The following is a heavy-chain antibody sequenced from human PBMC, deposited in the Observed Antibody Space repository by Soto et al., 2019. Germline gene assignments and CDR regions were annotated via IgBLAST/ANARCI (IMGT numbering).Heavy chain of an antibody. V-gene: IGHV6-1*01. D-gene: IGHD2-15*01. CDR1: GDSVSSNSAA. CDR3: ARDGGVFCSGGSCYYYYYYMDV. Sequence: PSQTLSLTCAISGDSVSSNSAAWNWIRQSPSRGLEWLGRTYYRSKWYNDYAVSVKSRITINPDTSKNQFSLQLNSVTPDDTAVYYCARDGGVFCSGGSCYYYYYYMDVWGKGTTVTVSS. CDR2: TYYRSKWYN. J-gene: IGHJ6*03.